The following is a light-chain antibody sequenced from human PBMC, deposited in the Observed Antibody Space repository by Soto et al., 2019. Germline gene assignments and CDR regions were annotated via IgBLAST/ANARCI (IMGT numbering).Light chain of an antibody. CDR2: DES. J-gene: IGKJ2*01. CDR3: QQSYRTPYT. Sequence: TQMTQSPSSLSASVGDRVTITCRASQDIDIYLSWYQQKSGKVPKLLIYDESTLQSGVPSRFSGSGSGADFTLTINNLQPEDFATYYCQQSYRTPYTFGQGTKVDIK. CDR1: QDIDIY. V-gene: IGKV1-39*01.